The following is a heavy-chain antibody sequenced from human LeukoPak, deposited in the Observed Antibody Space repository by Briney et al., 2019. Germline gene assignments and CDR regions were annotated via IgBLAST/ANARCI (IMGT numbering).Heavy chain of an antibody. CDR1: GGTFRSYA. CDR3: AKVVGRDAAMVGHFDY. J-gene: IGHJ4*02. CDR2: IIPILGIA. D-gene: IGHD5-18*01. V-gene: IGHV1-69*04. Sequence: SVKVSCKASGGTFRSYAISWGRQAPGQGLEWMGRIIPILGIANYAQKFQGRVTITADKSTSTAYMELSSLRSEDTAVYYCAKVVGRDAAMVGHFDYWGQGTLVTVSS.